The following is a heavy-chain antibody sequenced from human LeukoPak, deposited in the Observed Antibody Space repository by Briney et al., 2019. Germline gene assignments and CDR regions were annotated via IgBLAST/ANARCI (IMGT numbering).Heavy chain of an antibody. Sequence: SETLSLTCTVSGGSTSNYYRSWIRQPPGEGLGWIGYTYYRGGPNFNPSLKRRVTLSGDTSKDQFSLNLSSVTAADTAVYYCARLFGGVAWYSDYWGQGNRVTVSS. CDR2: TYYRGGP. CDR3: ARLFGGVAWYSDY. V-gene: IGHV4-59*01. D-gene: IGHD3-16*01. J-gene: IGHJ4*02. CDR1: GGSTSNYY.